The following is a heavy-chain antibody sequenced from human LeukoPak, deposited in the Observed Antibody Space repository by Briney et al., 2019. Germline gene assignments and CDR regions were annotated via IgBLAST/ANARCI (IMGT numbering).Heavy chain of an antibody. D-gene: IGHD2-21*02. V-gene: IGHV3-23*01. J-gene: IGHJ4*02. Sequence: PGGSLRRSCAASGFTFSSYAMNWVRQAPGKGLEWVSSISYSGSTYYADSVKGRFTISRVNSKSTLYLQMNSLRAEDTALYYCAKGSGGVTTTIDHWGQGTLVTASS. CDR3: AKGSGGVTTTIDH. CDR1: GFTFSSYA. CDR2: ISYSGST.